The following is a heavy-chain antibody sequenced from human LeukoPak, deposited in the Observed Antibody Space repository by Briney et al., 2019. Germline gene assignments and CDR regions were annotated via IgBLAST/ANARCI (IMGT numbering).Heavy chain of an antibody. CDR2: INPSGDST. J-gene: IGHJ4*02. CDR1: GYTXTSYY. CDR3: ARAGGGPPEYYFDSSGYFRY. Sequence: ASVKVSCKASGYTXTSYYLHWVRQAPGQGLEWMGIINPSGDSTIYAQKFQGRVTMTRDTSTSTVYMELSSLRSEDTAVYYCARAGGGPPEYYFDSSGYFRYWGQGTLVTVSS. V-gene: IGHV1-46*01. D-gene: IGHD3-22*01.